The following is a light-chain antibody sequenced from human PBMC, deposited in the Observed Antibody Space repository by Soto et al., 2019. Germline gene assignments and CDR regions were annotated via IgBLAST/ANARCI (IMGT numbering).Light chain of an antibody. CDR3: QQANIFPRM. J-gene: IGKJ1*01. Sequence: DIQMTQSPPSVSASVGDTVTITCRASQPTSYWLAWFQQKPGEPPKLLIYATSTLQSGVPSRFSGSGSGTEFTLTIAGLQPEDFATYYCQQANIFPRMFAQGTKVEI. CDR1: QPTSYW. CDR2: ATS. V-gene: IGKV1-12*01.